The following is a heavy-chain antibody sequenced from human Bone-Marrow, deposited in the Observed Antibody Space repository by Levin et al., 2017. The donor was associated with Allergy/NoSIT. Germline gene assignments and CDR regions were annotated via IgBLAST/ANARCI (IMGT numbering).Heavy chain of an antibody. D-gene: IGHD3-3*01. CDR3: ARDGAIFGGDNFFAY. V-gene: IGHV3-48*03. J-gene: IGHJ4*02. CDR1: GFIFSSYE. CDR2: ISTSGSAI. Sequence: LSLTCAASGFIFSSYEMNWVRQVPGKGLDWVAYISTSGSAIYYADSVKGRFTISRDNAKNSLYLQMNSLTVEDAAIYYCARDGAIFGGDNFFAYWGQGTPVTVSS.